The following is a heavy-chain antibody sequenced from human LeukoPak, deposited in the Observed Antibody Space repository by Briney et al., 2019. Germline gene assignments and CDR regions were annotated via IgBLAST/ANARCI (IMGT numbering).Heavy chain of an antibody. V-gene: IGHV1-46*01. Sequence: ASVKVSCKASGYTFTSYYMHWVRQAPGQGLEWMGIINPSGGSTSYAQKFLGRVTMTRDMSTSTVYMELSSLRSEDTAVYYCARDLHRITMIVVVDAFDIWGQGTMVTVSS. CDR3: ARDLHRITMIVVVDAFDI. J-gene: IGHJ3*02. CDR2: INPSGGST. D-gene: IGHD3-22*01. CDR1: GYTFTSYY.